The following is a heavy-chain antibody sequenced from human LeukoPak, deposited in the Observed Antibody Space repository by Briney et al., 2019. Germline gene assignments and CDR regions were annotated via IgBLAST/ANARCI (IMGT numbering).Heavy chain of an antibody. J-gene: IGHJ2*01. CDR1: GFTFSSYD. V-gene: IGHV3-13*01. CDR3: ARVQGLDFRWYFDL. CDR2: IGTAGYT. Sequence: PGGSLRLSCAASGFTFSSYDMHWVRQATGKGLEWVSAIGTAGYTYYPGSVKGRFTISRENAKNSLYLQMNSLRAGDTAVYYCARVQGLDFRWYFDLWGRGTLVTVSS.